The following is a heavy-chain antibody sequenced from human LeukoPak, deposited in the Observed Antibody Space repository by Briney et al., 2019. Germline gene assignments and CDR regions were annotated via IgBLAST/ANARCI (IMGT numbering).Heavy chain of an antibody. CDR1: GFTFSSYA. V-gene: IGHV3-30-3*01. Sequence: GGSLRLSCAVSGFTFSSYAMHWVRQAPGKGLEWVAVISYDGSNKYYADSVKGRFTISRDNSKNTLYLQMNSLRAEDTAVYYCARAGDSSGWYYYYYYGMDVWGQGTTVTVSS. J-gene: IGHJ6*02. CDR3: ARAGDSSGWYYYYYYGMDV. D-gene: IGHD6-19*01. CDR2: ISYDGSNK.